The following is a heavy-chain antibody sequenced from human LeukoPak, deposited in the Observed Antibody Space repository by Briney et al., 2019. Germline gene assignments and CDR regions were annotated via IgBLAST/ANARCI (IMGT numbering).Heavy chain of an antibody. Sequence: ASVKVSCKASGYTFTSYAMHWVRQAPGQRLEWMGWINAGNGNTKYSQKFQGRVTITRDTSADTAYMELSSLRSEDTAVYYCAKSFGYCSGGSCYHHFDYWGQGTLVTVSS. V-gene: IGHV1-3*01. D-gene: IGHD2-15*01. J-gene: IGHJ4*02. CDR3: AKSFGYCSGGSCYHHFDY. CDR2: INAGNGNT. CDR1: GYTFTSYA.